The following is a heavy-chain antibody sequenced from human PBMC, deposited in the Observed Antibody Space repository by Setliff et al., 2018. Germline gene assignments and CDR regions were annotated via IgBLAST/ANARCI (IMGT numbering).Heavy chain of an antibody. CDR2: IYYSGST. CDR3: ASPGIAAGTLRHPDY. J-gene: IGHJ4*02. V-gene: IGHV4-39*01. D-gene: IGHD6-13*01. CDR1: GGSISSSSYY. Sequence: SETLSLTCTVSGGSISSSSYYWGWIRQPPGKGLEWIGSIYYSGSTYCNPSLKSRVTISVDTSKNQFSLKLSSVTAADTAVYYCASPGIAAGTLRHPDYWGQGTLVTVSS.